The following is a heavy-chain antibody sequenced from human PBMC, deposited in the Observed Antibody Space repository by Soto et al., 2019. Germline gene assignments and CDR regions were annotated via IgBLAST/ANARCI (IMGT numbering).Heavy chain of an antibody. D-gene: IGHD6-6*01. J-gene: IGHJ6*02. V-gene: IGHV4-34*01. CDR3: ARGRSSVPDRRGIGYYGLDV. CDR1: GGSFSGYY. CDR2: INDSGIT. Sequence: QVQLQQWGAEVLKPSETLSLTCVVNGGSFSGYYWSWIRQSPGKGLEWIGEINDSGITDSNPSLASRVPISVDMSKSQFSLNLNSVTAADSAVYHCARGRSSVPDRRGIGYYGLDVWGQGTTVTVSS.